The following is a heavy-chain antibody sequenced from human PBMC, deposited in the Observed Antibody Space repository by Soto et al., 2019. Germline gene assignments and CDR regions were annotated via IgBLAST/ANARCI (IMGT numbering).Heavy chain of an antibody. V-gene: IGHV3-9*01. Sequence: EVQLVESGGGLVQHGRSLRLSCAASGFTFDDYAMHWVRQAPGKGLEWVSGISWSSYNIGYADSVKGRFTTSRDNVKVSLNLQMNSLRAEDTALYYCAKDLYGNYGDAFDICGQGTMVTVAS. D-gene: IGHD4-17*01. CDR1: GFTFDDYA. J-gene: IGHJ3*02. CDR2: ISWSSYNI. CDR3: AKDLYGNYGDAFDI.